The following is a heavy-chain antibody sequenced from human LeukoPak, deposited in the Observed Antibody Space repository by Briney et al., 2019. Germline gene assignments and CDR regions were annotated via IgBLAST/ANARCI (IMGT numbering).Heavy chain of an antibody. V-gene: IGHV4-59*01. CDR2: IYYSGSI. J-gene: IGHJ4*02. D-gene: IGHD4/OR15-4a*01. Sequence: SETLSLTCTVSGVSISSYFWSWIRQPPGKTLEWIGYIYYSGSIYYNPSLKNRVTISVDTSKNQFSLKLSSVTAADTAVYYCATYGAETRLFDYWGLGTLVTVSS. CDR1: GVSISSYF. CDR3: ATYGAETRLFDY.